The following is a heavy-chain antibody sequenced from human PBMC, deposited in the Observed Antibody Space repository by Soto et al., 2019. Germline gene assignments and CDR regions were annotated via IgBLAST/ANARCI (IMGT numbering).Heavy chain of an antibody. V-gene: IGHV3-11*01. CDR2: ISQSGNVI. D-gene: IGHD3-9*01. CDR1: GFTFMDFQ. Sequence: SLRLSCAASGFTFMDFQMSWIRQAPGKGLEWISYISQSGNVIYYADSVRGRFTISRDDAKKSLYLEMNSLRAEDTAIYYCLTKKDVLTGYLDYWGKGTQVTVSS. CDR3: LTKKDVLTGYLDY. J-gene: IGHJ4*02.